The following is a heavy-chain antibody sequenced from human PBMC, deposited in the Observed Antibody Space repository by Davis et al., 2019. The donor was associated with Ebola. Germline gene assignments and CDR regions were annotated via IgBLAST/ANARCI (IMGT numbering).Heavy chain of an antibody. V-gene: IGHV3-73*01. D-gene: IGHD3-10*01. J-gene: IGHJ4*02. CDR1: GFTFSGSA. Sequence: GESLKISCAASGFTFSGSAMHWVRQASGKGLEWVGRIRSKANSYATAYAASVKGRFTISRDDSKNTAYLQMNSLKTEDTAVYYCTRGWEYGSGTDYWGQGTLVTVSS. CDR3: TRGWEYGSGTDY. CDR2: IRSKANSYAT.